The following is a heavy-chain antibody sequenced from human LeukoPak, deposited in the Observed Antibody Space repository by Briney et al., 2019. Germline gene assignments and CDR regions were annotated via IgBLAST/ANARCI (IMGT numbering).Heavy chain of an antibody. CDR1: GFTFSTYW. Sequence: PGGSLTLTCAASGFTFSTYWMHWVRQVPGKGLVWVSRINPDETRTNYADSVKGRFTISRDNAQNTLYLQMNSLTADDTAVYYCARGRLVSHGGGYEYWGQGTMVTVSS. CDR2: INPDETRT. V-gene: IGHV3-74*01. J-gene: IGHJ4*02. CDR3: ARGRLVSHGGGYEY. D-gene: IGHD5-12*01.